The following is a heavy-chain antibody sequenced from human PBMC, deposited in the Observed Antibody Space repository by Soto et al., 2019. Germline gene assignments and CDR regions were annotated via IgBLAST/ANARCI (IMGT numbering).Heavy chain of an antibody. CDR2: VYHTGAT. V-gene: IGHV4-59*01. CDR3: ARGGNRYSNVAAGVGGFDY. Sequence: QMPLQESGPGLVKPSETLSLTCTVSGASISSSYWSWIRQSPERGLEWIAYVYHTGATNYNPSLKSRVTISLDTSKGQFSLNLTSLTTADTAVYFCARGGNRYSNVAAGVGGFDYWGQGSLVTVSS. CDR1: GASISSSY. J-gene: IGHJ4*02. D-gene: IGHD5-12*01.